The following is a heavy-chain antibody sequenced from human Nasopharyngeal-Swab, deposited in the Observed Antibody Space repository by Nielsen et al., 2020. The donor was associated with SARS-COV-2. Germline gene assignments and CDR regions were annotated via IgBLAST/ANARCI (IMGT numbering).Heavy chain of an antibody. CDR1: GFTFSDYY. Sequence: GESLKISCAASGFTFSDYYMSWIRQAPGKGLEWVSYISSSSSYTNYADSVKGRFTISRDNAKNSLYLQMNSLRAEDTAVYYCARALPDTYCGGDCYYNWGQGTPVTVSS. D-gene: IGHD2-21*02. CDR3: ARALPDTYCGGDCYYN. V-gene: IGHV3-11*06. CDR2: ISSSSSYT. J-gene: IGHJ4*02.